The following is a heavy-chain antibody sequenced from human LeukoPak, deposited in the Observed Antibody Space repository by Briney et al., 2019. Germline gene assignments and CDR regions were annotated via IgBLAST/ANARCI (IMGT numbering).Heavy chain of an antibody. CDR2: ISAYNGNT. J-gene: IGHJ4*02. V-gene: IGHV1-18*01. CDR3: ARGYCSGGSCYYFDY. Sequence: VASVKVSCKASGYTFTSYGISWVRQAPGQGLEGMGWISAYNGNTNYAQKLQGRVTMTTDTSTSTAYMELRSLRSDDTAVYYCARGYCSGGSCYYFDYWGQGTLVTVSS. D-gene: IGHD2-15*01. CDR1: GYTFTSYG.